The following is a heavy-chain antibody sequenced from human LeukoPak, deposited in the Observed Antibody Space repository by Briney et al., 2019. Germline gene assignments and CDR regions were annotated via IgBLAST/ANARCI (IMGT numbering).Heavy chain of an antibody. D-gene: IGHD6-6*01. J-gene: IGHJ5*02. Sequence: SETLSLTCSVSGGSISSSSWHWIRQPPEKGLEWIGYVDRSGNTIYNPSLQSRVTISVDTSKNQFSLALHSVTAADTAVYYCARRLLQTDIIAAQNWFDPRGQGTLVTVSS. CDR3: ARRLLQTDIIAAQNWFDP. V-gene: IGHV4-4*09. CDR1: GGSISSSS. CDR2: VDRSGNT.